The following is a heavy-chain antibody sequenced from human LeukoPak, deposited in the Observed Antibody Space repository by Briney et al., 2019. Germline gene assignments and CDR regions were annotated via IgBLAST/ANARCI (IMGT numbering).Heavy chain of an antibody. V-gene: IGHV4-34*01. CDR3: ARRPSYISDSGSSFSYYFDK. CDR1: GGSFSGYY. J-gene: IGHJ4*02. Sequence: SETLSLTCAVYGGSFSGYYWSWIRQPPGKGLEWIGEINHSGSTKYNPSLKSRVTISVDTSKNQFSLKLTSMTAADTAVYYCARRPSYISDSGSSFSYYFDKWGQGTLVTVSS. CDR2: INHSGST. D-gene: IGHD3-10*01.